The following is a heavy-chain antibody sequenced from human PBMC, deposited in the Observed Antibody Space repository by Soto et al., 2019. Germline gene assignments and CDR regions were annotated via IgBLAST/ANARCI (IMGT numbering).Heavy chain of an antibody. D-gene: IGHD2-21*01. J-gene: IGHJ5*01. V-gene: IGHV4-30-4*01. CDR3: GRKRGESSDCLYCLDF. CDR1: AAPSTTSDTY. Sequence: SPTCTLAAPSTTSDTYWCWIRQPPGMGLEWIGYIYDNDNNDYQPSHQSRLATSINTTNNEFSLKMSSVTAADAAVYCCGRKRGESSDCLYCLDFWGQGTLVTVSS. CDR2: IYDNDNN.